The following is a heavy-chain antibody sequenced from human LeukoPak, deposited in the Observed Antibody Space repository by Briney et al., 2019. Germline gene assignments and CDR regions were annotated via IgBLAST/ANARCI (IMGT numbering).Heavy chain of an antibody. D-gene: IGHD5-18*01. V-gene: IGHV3-30*18. J-gene: IGHJ4*02. CDR3: AKSLGYSYARDY. CDR1: GFTFSSYG. Sequence: ESGGSLRLSFAASGFTFSSYGMPWVRQAPGKGLGWVAVISYDGSNKYYADSVKGRFTISRDNSKNTLYLQMNSLRAEDTAVYYCAKSLGYSYARDYWGQGTLVTVSS. CDR2: ISYDGSNK.